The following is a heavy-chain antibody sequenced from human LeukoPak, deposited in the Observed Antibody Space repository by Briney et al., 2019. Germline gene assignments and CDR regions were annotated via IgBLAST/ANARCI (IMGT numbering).Heavy chain of an antibody. V-gene: IGHV4-61*02. D-gene: IGHD2-2*01. Sequence: PSETLSLTCTVSGGSISSGSYYWSWIRQPAGKGLEWIGRIYTSGSTNYNPSLKSRVTISVDTSKNQFSLKLSSVTAADTAVYYCARGGWGYCSSTSCYPGGGRPRAFQHWGQGTLVTVSS. CDR1: GGSISSGSYY. J-gene: IGHJ1*01. CDR3: ARGGWGYCSSTSCYPGGGRPRAFQH. CDR2: IYTSGST.